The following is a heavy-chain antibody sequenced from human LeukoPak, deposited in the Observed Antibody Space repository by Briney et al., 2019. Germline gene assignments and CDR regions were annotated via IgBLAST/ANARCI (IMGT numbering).Heavy chain of an antibody. J-gene: IGHJ3*02. Sequence: GGSLRLSCAASGFTFSSYAMHWVRQAPGKGLEWVAVISYDGSNKYYADSVKGRFTISRDNSKNTLYLQMNGLRAEDTAVYYCARGSYFGAFDIWGQGTMVTVSS. V-gene: IGHV3-30-3*01. CDR1: GFTFSSYA. CDR2: ISYDGSNK. CDR3: ARGSYFGAFDI. D-gene: IGHD2/OR15-2a*01.